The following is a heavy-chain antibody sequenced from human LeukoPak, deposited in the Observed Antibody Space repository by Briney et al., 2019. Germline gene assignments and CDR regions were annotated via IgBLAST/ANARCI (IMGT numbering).Heavy chain of an antibody. Sequence: ASVKVSCKASGYTFTSYGISWVRQAPGQGLEWMGWISAYNGNTNYAQKLQGRVTMTTDTSTSTAYMELRSLRSDDTAVYYCARVDDFWSGSIIRPIGSDYMDVWGKGTTVTVSS. V-gene: IGHV1-18*01. CDR1: GYTFTSYG. CDR3: ARVDDFWSGSIIRPIGSDYMDV. CDR2: ISAYNGNT. J-gene: IGHJ6*03. D-gene: IGHD3-3*01.